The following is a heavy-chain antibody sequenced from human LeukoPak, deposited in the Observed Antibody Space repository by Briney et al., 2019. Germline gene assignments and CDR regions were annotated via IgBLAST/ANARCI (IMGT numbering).Heavy chain of an antibody. Sequence: SETLSLTCTVSGGSISSSSYYWGWIRQPPGKGLEWIGSIYYSGGTYYNPSLKSRVTISVDTSKNQFSLKLSSVTAADTAVYYCARTDGDGYNYLLFDYWGQGTLVTVSS. J-gene: IGHJ4*02. D-gene: IGHD5-24*01. CDR1: GGSISSSSYY. CDR2: IYYSGGT. V-gene: IGHV4-39*07. CDR3: ARTDGDGYNYLLFDY.